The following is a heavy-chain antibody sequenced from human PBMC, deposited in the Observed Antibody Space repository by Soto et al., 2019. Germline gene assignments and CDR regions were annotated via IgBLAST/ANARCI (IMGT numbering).Heavy chain of an antibody. CDR3: ARVGLVQTEDLGPERDRPAFDI. V-gene: IGHV3-33*01. D-gene: IGHD3-3*01. J-gene: IGHJ3*02. CDR1: GFTFSSYG. CDR2: IWYDGSNK. Sequence: GGSLRLSCAASGFTFSSYGMHWVRQAPGKGLEWVAVIWYDGSNKYYADSVKGRFTISRDNSKNTLYLQMNSLRAEDTAVYYCARVGLVQTEDLGPERDRPAFDIWGQGTMVTVSS.